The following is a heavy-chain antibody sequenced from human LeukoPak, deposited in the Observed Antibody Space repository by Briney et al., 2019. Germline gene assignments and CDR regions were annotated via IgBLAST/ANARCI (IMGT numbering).Heavy chain of an antibody. CDR3: ASLGSNDYGDYMRLAEYFQH. Sequence: PSGTLSLTCAVSGGSISSSNWWSWVRQPPGKGLEWIGEIYHSGSTNYNPSLKSRVTISVDTSKNQFSLKLSSVTAADTAVYYCASLGSNDYGDYMRLAEYFQHWGQGTLVTVSS. J-gene: IGHJ1*01. CDR2: IYHSGST. D-gene: IGHD4-17*01. CDR1: GGSISSSNW. V-gene: IGHV4-4*02.